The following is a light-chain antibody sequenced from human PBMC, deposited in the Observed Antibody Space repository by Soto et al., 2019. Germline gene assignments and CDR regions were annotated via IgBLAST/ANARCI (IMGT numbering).Light chain of an antibody. CDR3: QQRSKWPPT. CDR1: QSVSSY. J-gene: IGKJ1*01. CDR2: DAS. V-gene: IGKV3-11*01. Sequence: EIVLTQSPATLSLSPGERATLSCRASQSVSSYLAWYQQKPGQAPRLLIYDASNRATGISARFSGSGSGTDFTLTISSLEPEDFAVYYCQQRSKWPPTFGQGTKVDI.